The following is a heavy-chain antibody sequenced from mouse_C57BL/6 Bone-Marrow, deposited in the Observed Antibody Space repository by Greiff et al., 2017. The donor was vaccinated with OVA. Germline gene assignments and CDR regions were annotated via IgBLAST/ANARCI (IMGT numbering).Heavy chain of an antibody. Sequence: EVQLQQSGPSLVRPSQTLSLTCTVTGFSINSDYYWIWIRQFPGNKLEYIGYTFYSGITYYNPSLESRTYITRDTSKNQFSLKLSSVTTEDTATYYCARDPTTVVAHWYFDVWGTGTTVTVSS. CDR1: GFSINSDYY. D-gene: IGHD1-1*01. CDR3: ARDPTTVVAHWYFDV. V-gene: IGHV3-3*01. CDR2: TFYSGIT. J-gene: IGHJ1*03.